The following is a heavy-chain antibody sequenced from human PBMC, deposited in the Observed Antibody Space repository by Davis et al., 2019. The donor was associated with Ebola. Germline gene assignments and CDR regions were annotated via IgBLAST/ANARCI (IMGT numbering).Heavy chain of an antibody. V-gene: IGHV3-9*01. D-gene: IGHD5-18*01. Sequence: PGGSLRLSCAASGFTFDDYAMHWVRQAPGKGLEWVSGISWNSGSIGYADSVKGRFTISRDNAKNSLYLQMNSLRAEDTAVYYCAKHVDTAMWSWFDPWGQGTLVTVSS. CDR2: ISWNSGSI. CDR1: GFTFDDYA. J-gene: IGHJ5*02. CDR3: AKHVDTAMWSWFDP.